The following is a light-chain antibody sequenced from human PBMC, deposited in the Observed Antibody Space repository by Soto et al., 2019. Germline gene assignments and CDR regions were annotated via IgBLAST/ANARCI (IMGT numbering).Light chain of an antibody. Sequence: DIVMTQSPDSLAVSLGERATINCKSSQSVLYSSNNKNYLAWYQQKPGQPPKLLIYWASTRESGVPDRFSGSGSGTDFTLTISSLQAEDVPVYYCQQYYSPPLTVGPGTKVDIK. CDR2: WAS. V-gene: IGKV4-1*01. J-gene: IGKJ3*01. CDR3: QQYYSPPLT. CDR1: QSVLYSSNNKNY.